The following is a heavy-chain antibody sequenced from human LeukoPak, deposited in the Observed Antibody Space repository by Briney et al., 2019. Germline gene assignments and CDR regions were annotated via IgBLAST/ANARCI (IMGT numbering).Heavy chain of an antibody. Sequence: HPGGSLRLSCAASGFTFSSYGMHWVRQAPGKGLEWVSAISNNGGYTYYADSVQGRFTISRDNSKSTLCLQMNSLRAEDTAVYYCAKQLGYCSDGSCYFPYWGQGTLVTVSS. CDR2: ISNNGGYT. J-gene: IGHJ4*02. CDR3: AKQLGYCSDGSCYFPY. V-gene: IGHV3-23*01. D-gene: IGHD2-15*01. CDR1: GFTFSSYG.